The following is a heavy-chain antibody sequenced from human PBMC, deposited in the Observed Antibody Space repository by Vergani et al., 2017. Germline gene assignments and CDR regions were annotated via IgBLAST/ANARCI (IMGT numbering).Heavy chain of an antibody. J-gene: IGHJ6*02. CDR2: ISSSSSYT. V-gene: IGHV3-11*05. D-gene: IGHD1-26*01. CDR1: GFTFSDYY. CDR3: AGDRGQDWELRHCADPDYYYGMDV. Sequence: QVQLVESGGGLVKPGGSLRLSCAASGFTFSDYYMSWIRQAPGKGLEWVSYISSSSSYTNYADSVKGRFTISRDNAKNSLYLQMHSLRAEDTAVYYCAGDRGQDWELRHCADPDYYYGMDVWGQGTTVTVSS.